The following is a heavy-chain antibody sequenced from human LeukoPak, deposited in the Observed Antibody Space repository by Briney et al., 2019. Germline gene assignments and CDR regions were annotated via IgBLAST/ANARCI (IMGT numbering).Heavy chain of an antibody. J-gene: IGHJ4*02. CDR3: ARTISGYSYGYPVDY. CDR1: GGSVSSGRYY. D-gene: IGHD5-18*01. CDR2: VYYSGST. V-gene: IGHV4-61*01. Sequence: SETLSLTCTVSGGSVSSGRYYWSWIRQPPGKGLEWIGYVYYSGSTNYNPSLKSRVTISVDTSKNQFSLKLSSVTAADTAVYYCARTISGYSYGYPVDYWGQGTLVTVSS.